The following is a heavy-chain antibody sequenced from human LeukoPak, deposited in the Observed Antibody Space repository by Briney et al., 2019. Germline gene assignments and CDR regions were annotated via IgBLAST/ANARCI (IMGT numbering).Heavy chain of an antibody. J-gene: IGHJ4*02. CDR3: ATSDTIFGVVIESPSDY. V-gene: IGHV3-30*01. D-gene: IGHD3-3*01. CDR2: ISYDGSNK. Sequence: PGGSLRLSCAASGFTFSSYAMHWVRQAPGKGLEWVAVISYDGSNKYYADSVKGRSTISRDNSKNTLYLQMNSLRAEDTAVYYCATSDTIFGVVIESPSDYWGQGTLVTVSS. CDR1: GFTFSSYA.